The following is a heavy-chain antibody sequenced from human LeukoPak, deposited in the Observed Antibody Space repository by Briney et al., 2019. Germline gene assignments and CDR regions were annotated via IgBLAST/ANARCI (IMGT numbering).Heavy chain of an antibody. CDR3: ARVGSGFPYYYMDV. CDR1: GGSISSGGYY. D-gene: IGHD3-10*01. Sequence: SETLSLTCTVSGGSISSGGYYWSWIRQPPGKGLEWIGYIYHSGSTYYNPSLKSRVTISVDRSKNQFSLKLSSVTAADTAVYYCARVGSGFPYYYMDVWGKGTTVTVSS. J-gene: IGHJ6*03. V-gene: IGHV4-30-2*01. CDR2: IYHSGST.